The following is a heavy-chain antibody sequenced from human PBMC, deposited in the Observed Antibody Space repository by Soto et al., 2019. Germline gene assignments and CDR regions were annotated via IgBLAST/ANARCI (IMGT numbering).Heavy chain of an antibody. Sequence: ASVKVSCKASGYTFTSYAMHWVRQAPGQRLEWMGWINAGNGNTKYSQKFQGRVTITRDTSASTAYMELSSLRSEDTAVYYCAREGGIAARQRYSSGWYFDYWGQGTLVTVSS. V-gene: IGHV1-3*01. CDR2: INAGNGNT. CDR1: GYTFTSYA. J-gene: IGHJ4*02. CDR3: AREGGIAARQRYSSGWYFDY. D-gene: IGHD6-19*01.